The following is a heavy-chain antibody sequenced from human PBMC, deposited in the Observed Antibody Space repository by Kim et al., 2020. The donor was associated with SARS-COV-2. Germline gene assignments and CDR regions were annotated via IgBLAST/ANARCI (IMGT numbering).Heavy chain of an antibody. D-gene: IGHD3-22*01. Sequence: GGSLRLSCAASGFTFSSYWMSWVRQAPGKGLEWVANIKQDGSEKYYVDSVKGRFTISRDNAKNSLYLQMNSLRAEDTAVYYCARDLTDSSGYYYYFDYWGQGTLVTVSS. V-gene: IGHV3-7*01. J-gene: IGHJ4*02. CDR2: IKQDGSEK. CDR3: ARDLTDSSGYYYYFDY. CDR1: GFTFSSYW.